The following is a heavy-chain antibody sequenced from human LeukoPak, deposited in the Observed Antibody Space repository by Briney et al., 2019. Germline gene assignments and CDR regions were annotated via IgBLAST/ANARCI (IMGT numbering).Heavy chain of an antibody. V-gene: IGHV4-34*01. CDR3: ARGRRAMNY. CDR1: GGSFSGYY. J-gene: IGHJ4*02. CDR2: INHSGST. Sequence: SETLSLTCAVYGGSFSGYYWSWIRQPPGKGPEWIGEINHSGSTNYNPSLKSRVTISVDTSKNQFSLKLSSVTAADTAVYCCARGRRAMNYWGQGTLVTVSS. D-gene: IGHD2-2*01.